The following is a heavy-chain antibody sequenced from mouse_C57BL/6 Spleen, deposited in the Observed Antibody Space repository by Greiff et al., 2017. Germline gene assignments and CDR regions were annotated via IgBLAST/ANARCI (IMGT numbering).Heavy chain of an antibody. D-gene: IGHD1-1*01. CDR2: IDPEDGDT. J-gene: IGHJ2*01. CDR1: GFNIKDYY. V-gene: IGHV14-1*01. Sequence: VQLQQSGAELVRPGASVKLSCTASGFNIKDYYMHWVKQRPEQGLEWIGRIDPEDGDTEYASKFQGKATMTADTSSNTAYLQLSSLTSEYTAVHYCTRADYGSSCSFWDYWGQGTTLTVSS. CDR3: TRADYGSSCSFWDY.